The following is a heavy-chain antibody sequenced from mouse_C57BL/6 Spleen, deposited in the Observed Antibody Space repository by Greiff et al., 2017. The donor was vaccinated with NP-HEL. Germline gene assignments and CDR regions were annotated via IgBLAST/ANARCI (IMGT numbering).Heavy chain of an antibody. CDR1: GYTFTEYT. J-gene: IGHJ4*01. CDR2: FYPGSGSI. CDR3: ARHEEGGYAMDY. Sequence: QVHVKQSGAELVKPGASVKLSCKASGYTFTEYTIHWVKQRSGQGLEWIGWFYPGSGSIKYNEKFKDKATLTADKSSSTVYMELSRLTSEDSAVYFCARHEEGGYAMDYWGQGTSVTVSS. V-gene: IGHV1-62-2*01.